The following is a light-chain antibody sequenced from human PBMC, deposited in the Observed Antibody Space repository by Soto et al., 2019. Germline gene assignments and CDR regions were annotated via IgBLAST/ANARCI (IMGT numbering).Light chain of an antibody. CDR3: QQYGSSSWA. J-gene: IGKJ5*01. CDR1: QSVSSNY. CDR2: AVS. V-gene: IGKV3-20*01. Sequence: EIVLTQSAGALSLSPGERATLSCRASQSVSSNYLAWYQQKPGQAPRLLIYAVSRRATGIPDRFSGSGSGTDFTLTISRLEPEDFAVYYCQQYGSSSWAFGQGTRLEIK.